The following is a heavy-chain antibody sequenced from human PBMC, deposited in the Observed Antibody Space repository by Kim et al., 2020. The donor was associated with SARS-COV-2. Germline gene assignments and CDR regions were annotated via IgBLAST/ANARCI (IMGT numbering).Heavy chain of an antibody. J-gene: IGHJ4*02. CDR2: IWYDGSNK. CDR1: GFTFSSYA. Sequence: GGSLRLSCAASGFTFSSYAMHWVRQAPGKGLEWVAVIWYDGSNKYYADSVKGRFTISRDNSKNTLYLQMNSLRAEDTAVYYCAKGGGYSSSWYPYYFDYWGQGTLVTVSS. D-gene: IGHD6-13*01. V-gene: IGHV3-33*06. CDR3: AKGGGYSSSWYPYYFDY.